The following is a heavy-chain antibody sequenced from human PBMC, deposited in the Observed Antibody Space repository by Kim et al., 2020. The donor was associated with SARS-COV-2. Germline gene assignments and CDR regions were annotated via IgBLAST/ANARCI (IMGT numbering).Heavy chain of an antibody. J-gene: IGHJ3*02. V-gene: IGHV4-34*01. CDR1: GGSFSGYY. CDR3: ARGSRSSGAFDI. CDR2: INHSGST. Sequence: SETLSLTCAVYGGSFSGYYWSWIRQPPGKGLEWIGEINHSGSTNYNPSLKSRVTISVDTSKNQFSLKLSSVTAADTAVYYCARGSRSSGAFDIWGQGTMVTVSS.